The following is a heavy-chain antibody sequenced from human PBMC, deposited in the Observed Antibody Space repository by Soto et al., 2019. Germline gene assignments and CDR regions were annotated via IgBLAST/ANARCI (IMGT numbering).Heavy chain of an antibody. J-gene: IGHJ4*02. CDR1: GCTFSSYA. Sequence: SVKVSCTASGCTFSSYAISWVRQAPGQGLEWMGGIIPIFGTANYAQKFQGRVTITADESTSTAYMELSSLRSEDTAVYYCARDRDGGYVDYWGQGTLVTVSS. CDR3: ARDRDGGYVDY. D-gene: IGHD2-15*01. V-gene: IGHV1-69*13. CDR2: IIPIFGTA.